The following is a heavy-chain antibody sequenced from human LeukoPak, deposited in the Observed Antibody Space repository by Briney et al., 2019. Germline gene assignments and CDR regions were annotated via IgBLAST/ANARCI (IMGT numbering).Heavy chain of an antibody. Sequence: PGGSLRLSCAASGFTFSSYGMHWVRQAPGKGLEWVAVIWYDGSNKYYADSVKGRFTISRDNSKNTLYLQMNSLRAEDTAVYYCAKDRYSNSWNFDYWGQGTLVTVSS. J-gene: IGHJ4*02. CDR1: GFTFSSYG. V-gene: IGHV3-33*06. CDR2: IWYDGSNK. CDR3: AKDRYSNSWNFDY. D-gene: IGHD6-13*01.